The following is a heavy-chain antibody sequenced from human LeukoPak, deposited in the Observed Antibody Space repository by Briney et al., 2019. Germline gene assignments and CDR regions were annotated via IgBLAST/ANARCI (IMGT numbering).Heavy chain of an antibody. CDR1: GGSISSGGYY. CDR2: IYYSGNT. J-gene: IGHJ4*02. Sequence: SQTLSLTCTVSGGSISSGGYYWNWIRQHPGKGLEWIGYIYYSGNTYYNPSLKSRVTISIDTSKNQFSLKLNSVTAEDTAVYYCARRGDGGRSFDYWGQGSLVTVSS. CDR3: ARRGDGGRSFDY. V-gene: IGHV4-31*03. D-gene: IGHD4-23*01.